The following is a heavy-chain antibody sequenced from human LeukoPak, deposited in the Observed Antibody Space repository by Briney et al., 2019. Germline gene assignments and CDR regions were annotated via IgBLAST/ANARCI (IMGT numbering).Heavy chain of an antibody. Sequence: PSETLSLTCTVSGGSISSSSYYWGWIRQPPGKGLEWIGSIYYSGSTYYNPSLKSRVTISVDTSKNQFSLKLSSVTAADTAVYFRAEHRIRYFDWLPYYYYGMDVWGQGTTVTVSS. J-gene: IGHJ6*02. V-gene: IGHV4-39*01. CDR3: AEHRIRYFDWLPYYYYGMDV. D-gene: IGHD3-9*01. CDR1: GGSISSSSYY. CDR2: IYYSGST.